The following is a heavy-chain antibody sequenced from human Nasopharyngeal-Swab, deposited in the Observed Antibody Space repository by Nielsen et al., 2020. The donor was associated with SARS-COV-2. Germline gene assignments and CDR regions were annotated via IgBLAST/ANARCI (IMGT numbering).Heavy chain of an antibody. CDR3: AREGGYCSGGSCYRYGAFDI. CDR1: GGSFSGYY. D-gene: IGHD2-15*01. J-gene: IGHJ3*02. CDR2: INHSGST. V-gene: IGHV4-34*01. Sequence: SETLSPTCAVYGGSFSGYYWSWIRQLPGKGLEWIGEINHSGSTNYNPSLKSRVTISVDTSKNQFSLKLSSVTAADTAVYYCAREGGYCSGGSCYRYGAFDIWGQGTMVTVSS.